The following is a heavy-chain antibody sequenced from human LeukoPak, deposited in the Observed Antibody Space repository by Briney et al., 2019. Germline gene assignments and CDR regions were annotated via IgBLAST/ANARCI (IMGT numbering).Heavy chain of an antibody. CDR1: GFTFSSYG. D-gene: IGHD2-2*01. CDR2: IRYDGSNK. Sequence: PGGSLRLSCAASGFTFSSYGMHWVRQAPGKGLEWVAFIRYDGSNKYYADSVKGRFTISRDNAKNSLYLQMNSLRAEDTAVYYCAREDIVVVPAAILYYYYMDVWGKGTTVTVSS. V-gene: IGHV3-30*02. J-gene: IGHJ6*03. CDR3: AREDIVVVPAAILYYYYMDV.